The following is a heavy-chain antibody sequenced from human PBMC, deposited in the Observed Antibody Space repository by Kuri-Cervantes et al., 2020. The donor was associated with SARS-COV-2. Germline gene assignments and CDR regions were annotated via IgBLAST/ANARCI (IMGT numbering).Heavy chain of an antibody. CDR3: ARDTGSSRKFDY. J-gene: IGHJ4*02. V-gene: IGHV1-69*10. CDR2: IIPILGMT. Sequence: SVKVSCKASGGTLSSSAIGWVRQAPGQGLEWMGGIIPILGMTNYAQKFQGRVTITADKSTGTAYLELNNLKSDDTAVYYCARDTGSSRKFDYWGQGTLVTVSS. CDR1: GGTLSSSA. D-gene: IGHD6-13*01.